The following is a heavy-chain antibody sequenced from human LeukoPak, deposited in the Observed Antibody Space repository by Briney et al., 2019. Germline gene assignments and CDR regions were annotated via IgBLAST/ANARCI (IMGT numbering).Heavy chain of an antibody. Sequence: PGGSLRLSCVASGFTFSTYAMTWVRQAPGKGLEWVATIRVDGSVEYPEDSRKGRFTISRDNAKNSLYLQMNSLRVEDTAFYYCATYSGPDKWDASDMWGQGTLVTVSP. J-gene: IGHJ3*02. D-gene: IGHD1-26*01. V-gene: IGHV3-7*01. CDR1: GFTFSTYA. CDR3: ATYSGPDKWDASDM. CDR2: IRVDGSVE.